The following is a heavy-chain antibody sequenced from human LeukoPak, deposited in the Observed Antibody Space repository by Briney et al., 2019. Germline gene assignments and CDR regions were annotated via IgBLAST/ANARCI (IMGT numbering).Heavy chain of an antibody. J-gene: IGHJ4*02. CDR2: IYYSGST. V-gene: IGHV4-59*01. CDR1: GGSISSYY. D-gene: IGHD6-6*01. Sequence: SETLSLTSTVSGGSISSYYWSWIRQPPGKGLEWIGYIYYSGSTNYNPSLKSRVTISVDTSKNQFSLKLSSVTAADTAVYYCARQEYSSSSFDYWGQGTLVTVSS. CDR3: ARQEYSSSSFDY.